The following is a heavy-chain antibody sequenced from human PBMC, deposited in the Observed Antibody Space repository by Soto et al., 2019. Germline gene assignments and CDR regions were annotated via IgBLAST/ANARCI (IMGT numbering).Heavy chain of an antibody. J-gene: IGHJ5*02. D-gene: IGHD4-17*01. CDR3: ASHYGDNGWFDP. CDR2: ITSSSSSI. CDR1: GFTFSAYN. Sequence: PGESLKISCAASGFTFSAYNMNWVRQPPGKGLEWVSSITSSSSSIYYADSLKGRFTISRDNAKNSLYLQMNSLRAEDTAVYYCASHYGDNGWFDPWGQGTLVTVSS. V-gene: IGHV3-21*06.